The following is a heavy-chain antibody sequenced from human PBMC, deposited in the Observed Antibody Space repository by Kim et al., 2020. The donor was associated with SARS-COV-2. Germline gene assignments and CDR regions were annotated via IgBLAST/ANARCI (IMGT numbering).Heavy chain of an antibody. V-gene: IGHV1-69*04. CDR1: GGTFSSYA. CDR2: IIPILGIA. J-gene: IGHJ4*02. CDR3: ARGEEIGDPGSPGSWYRWVGVDY. Sequence: SVKVSCKASGGTFSSYAISWVRQAPGQGLEWMGRIIPILGIANYAQKFQGRVTITADKSTSTAYMELSSLRSEDTAVYYCARGEEIGDPGSPGSWYRWVGVDYWGQGTLVTVSS. D-gene: IGHD6-13*01.